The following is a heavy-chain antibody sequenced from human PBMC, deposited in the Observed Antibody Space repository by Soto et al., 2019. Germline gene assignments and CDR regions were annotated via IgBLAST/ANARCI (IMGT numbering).Heavy chain of an antibody. V-gene: IGHV3-49*04. CDR1: GFTFSRYS. J-gene: IGHJ3*02. CDR2: TRSKAYGGTT. D-gene: IGHD3-3*01. CDR3: ANPYPYYDFWSGHGGGAFDI. Sequence: GGSLRLSCAASGFTFSRYSMNWVRQAPGKGLEWVGFTRSKAYGGTTEYAASVKGRFTISRDDSKSIAYLQMNSLKTEDTAVYYCANPYPYYDFWSGHGGGAFDIWGQGTMVTVSS.